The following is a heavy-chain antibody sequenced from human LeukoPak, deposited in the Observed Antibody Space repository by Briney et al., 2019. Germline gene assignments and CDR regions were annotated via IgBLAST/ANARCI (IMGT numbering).Heavy chain of an antibody. D-gene: IGHD2-2*01. J-gene: IGHJ4*02. CDR2: ISSSGSTI. CDR1: GFTFSDYY. Sequence: GGSLRLSCAASGFTFSDYYMSWIRQAPGKGLEWVSYISSSGSTIYYADSVKGRFTISRDNAKNSLYLQMNSLRAEDTAVYYCARDQHCSSTSCFIGGSRYWGQGTLVTVSS. CDR3: ARDQHCSSTSCFIGGSRY. V-gene: IGHV3-11*04.